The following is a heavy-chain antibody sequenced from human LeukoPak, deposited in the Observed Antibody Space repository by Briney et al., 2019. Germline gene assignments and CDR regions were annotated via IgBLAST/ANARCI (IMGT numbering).Heavy chain of an antibody. D-gene: IGHD3-22*01. CDR1: GGTFSSYA. V-gene: IGHV1-69*13. Sequence: WASVKVSCKASGGTFSSYAISWVRQAPGQGLEWMGGIIPIFGTANYAQKFQGRVTITADESTSTAYMELRSLRSDDTAVYYCARHRLHRLYYDSSGYYHDAFDIWGQGTMVTVSS. CDR3: ARHRLHRLYYDSSGYYHDAFDI. J-gene: IGHJ3*02. CDR2: IIPIFGTA.